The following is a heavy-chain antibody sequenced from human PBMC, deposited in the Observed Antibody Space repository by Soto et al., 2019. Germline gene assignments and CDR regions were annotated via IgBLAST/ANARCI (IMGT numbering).Heavy chain of an antibody. D-gene: IGHD3-10*01. J-gene: IGHJ4*02. V-gene: IGHV1-69*01. CDR3: ARHRGNGSGRSEFDY. CDR2: IIPIYGTA. Sequence: QVQLVQSGAEVKKPGSSVKVSCKASGGTFSSYAISWVRQAPGQGLEWMGGIIPIYGTANYAQKFQGRVTITADESTSKAYMELSSLRSEDTAVYYCARHRGNGSGRSEFDYWGQGTLVTVSS. CDR1: GGTFSSYA.